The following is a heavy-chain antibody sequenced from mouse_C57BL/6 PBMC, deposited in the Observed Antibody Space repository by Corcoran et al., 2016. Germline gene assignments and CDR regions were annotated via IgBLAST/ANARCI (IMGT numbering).Heavy chain of an antibody. J-gene: IGHJ2*02. CDR1: VYAYTSYG. Sequence: QVQLQQSGAELVEPGTSVKISCKPAVYAYTSYGTNWVKQRPGKGREWIGQIYPGDGDTNYNGKFKGKATLTADESSSTAYMQLSSLTSEDSAVYFCARFGGPYYLDYWGQGISLTVSS. CDR2: IYPGDGDT. CDR3: ARFGGPYYLDY. V-gene: IGHV1-80*01.